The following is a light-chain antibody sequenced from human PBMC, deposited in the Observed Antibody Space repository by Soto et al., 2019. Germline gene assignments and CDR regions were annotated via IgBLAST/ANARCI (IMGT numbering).Light chain of an antibody. V-gene: IGLV2-23*01. CDR3: CSYAGSNQLNV. Sequence: QSVLTQPASVSGSPGQSITISCTGTSNDVGGYDLVSWYQHRPGKAPKLMIYEATKRPSGVSDRFSGSKSGNTASLTISALQAEDEADYSCCSYAGSNQLNVFGTGTKVTVL. CDR1: SNDVGGYDL. J-gene: IGLJ1*01. CDR2: EAT.